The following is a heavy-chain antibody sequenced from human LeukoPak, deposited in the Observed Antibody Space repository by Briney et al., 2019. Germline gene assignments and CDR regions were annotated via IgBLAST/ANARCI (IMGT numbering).Heavy chain of an antibody. J-gene: IGHJ5*02. CDR3: ARARVRFRFDP. D-gene: IGHD3-10*01. CDR1: GFTVSSNY. V-gene: IGHV3-53*01. CDR2: IYSGGST. Sequence: PGGSLRLSCAASGFTVSSNYMSWVRQAPRKGLEWVSVIYSGGSTYYADSVKGRFTISRDNSKNTLYLQMNSLRAEDTAVYYCARARVRFRFDPWGQGTLVTVSS.